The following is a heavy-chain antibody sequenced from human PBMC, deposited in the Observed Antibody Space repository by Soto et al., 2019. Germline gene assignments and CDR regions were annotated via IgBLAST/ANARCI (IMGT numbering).Heavy chain of an antibody. Sequence: SETLSLTCTVSGGSITSSNYHWGWSRQPPGKGLEWIGTIYYSGNTYYSPSLKSRVTMSMDASKNQFSLTLSSVAVADTAVYYCSRLTNARPGDDWGQGTLVTVSS. D-gene: IGHD2-2*01. CDR1: GGSITSSNYH. CDR3: SRLTNARPGDD. CDR2: IYYSGNT. V-gene: IGHV4-39*01. J-gene: IGHJ4*02.